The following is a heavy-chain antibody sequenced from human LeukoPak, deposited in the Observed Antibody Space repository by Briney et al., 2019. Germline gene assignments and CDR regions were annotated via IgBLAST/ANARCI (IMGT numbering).Heavy chain of an antibody. V-gene: IGHV6-1*01. CDR3: ARERSIVGTTRGNYFDH. Sequence: PSQTLSLTCAISGDSVSSNSATWNWVRQSPSRGLEWLGRTSYRSKWYNDYAVSVKSRITINPDTSKNQFSLQLNSVTPEDTAVYYCARERSIVGTTRGNYFDHWGQGTLVTVSS. CDR2: TSYRSKWYN. J-gene: IGHJ4*02. D-gene: IGHD1-26*01. CDR1: GDSVSSNSAT.